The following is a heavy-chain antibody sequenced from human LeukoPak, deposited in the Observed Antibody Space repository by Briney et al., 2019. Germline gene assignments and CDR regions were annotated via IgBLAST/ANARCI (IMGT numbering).Heavy chain of an antibody. D-gene: IGHD3-3*01. CDR1: GFTFRSNA. V-gene: IGHV3-23*01. Sequence: GGSLRLSCAASGFTFRSNARSGGGQAQGKGGEGVSAISGSGGSTYYADSVKGRFTISRDNSKNTLYLQMNSLRAEDTAVYYCAKCGTIFGVVIYLDYWGQGTLVTVSS. CDR3: AKCGTIFGVVIYLDY. CDR2: ISGSGGST. J-gene: IGHJ4*02.